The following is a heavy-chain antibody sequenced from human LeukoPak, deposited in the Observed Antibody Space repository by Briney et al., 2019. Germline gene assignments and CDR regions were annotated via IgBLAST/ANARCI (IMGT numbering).Heavy chain of an antibody. CDR1: GYTFTGYY. CDR2: INPNSGGT. Sequence: ASVKLSFTSSGYTFTGYYMPWVRQAPGQGLEWMRWINPNSGGTNYAQKFQGRVTMTRDTSISTAYMELSRLRSDDTAVYYCARGRDYYGSESYYRDASHVGGQATMVTVSS. D-gene: IGHD3-10*01. J-gene: IGHJ3*01. V-gene: IGHV1-2*02. CDR3: ARGRDYYGSESYYRDASHV.